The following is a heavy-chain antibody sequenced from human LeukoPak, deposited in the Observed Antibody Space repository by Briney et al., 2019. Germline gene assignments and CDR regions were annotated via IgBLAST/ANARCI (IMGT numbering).Heavy chain of an antibody. CDR3: AVWAFDYYGSGSYWPEPHDYYYYGMDV. V-gene: IGHV1-69*06. CDR2: IIPIFGTA. D-gene: IGHD3-10*01. J-gene: IGHJ6*04. Sequence: SVKVTCKASGGTFSSYAISWVRQAPGQGLEWMGGIIPIFGTANYAQKFQGRVTITADKSTSTAYMELSSLRSEDTAVYYCAVWAFDYYGSGSYWPEPHDYYYYGMDVWGKGTTVTVSS. CDR1: GGTFSSYA.